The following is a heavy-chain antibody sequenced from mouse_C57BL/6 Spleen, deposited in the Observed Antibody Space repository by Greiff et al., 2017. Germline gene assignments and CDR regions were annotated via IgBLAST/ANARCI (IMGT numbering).Heavy chain of an antibody. V-gene: IGHV5-17*01. CDR3: ARRKIITTGAMDD. D-gene: IGHD1-1*01. CDR1: GFTFSDYG. Sequence: EVKLVESGGGLVKPGGSLKLSCAASGFTFSDYGMHWVRQAPEKGLEWVAYISSGSSTIYYADTVKGRFPISRDNAKNTLFLQMTSQRSEDTSMYYCARRKIITTGAMDDWGKGTSVTVSS. CDR2: ISSGSSTI. J-gene: IGHJ4*01.